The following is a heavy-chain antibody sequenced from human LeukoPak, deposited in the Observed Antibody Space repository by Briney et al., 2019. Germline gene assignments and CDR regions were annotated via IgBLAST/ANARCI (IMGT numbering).Heavy chain of an antibody. CDR2: ISGSGGST. J-gene: IGHJ5*02. CDR1: GFTFSSYA. CDR3: ARVAPLRYYGSGNWFDP. Sequence: GGSLRLSCAASGFTFSSYAMSWVRQAPGKGLEWVSAISGSGGSTYYADSVKGRFTISRDNSKNTLYLQMNSLRAEDTAVYYCARVAPLRYYGSGNWFDPWGQGTLVTVSS. V-gene: IGHV3-23*01. D-gene: IGHD3-10*01.